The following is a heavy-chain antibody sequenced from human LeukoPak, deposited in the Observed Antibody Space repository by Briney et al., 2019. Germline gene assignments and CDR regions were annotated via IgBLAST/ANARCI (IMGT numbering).Heavy chain of an antibody. CDR1: GFTFSSYW. V-gene: IGHV3-74*01. CDR3: ARVRFGDLLVDY. D-gene: IGHD3-10*01. Sequence: GGSLRLSCAASGFTFSSYWMHWVRQAPGKGLVWVSRINSDGRSTSYADSVKGRFTISRDNAKNTLYLQKNSLRAEDTAVYYCARVRFGDLLVDYWGQGTLVTVSS. CDR2: INSDGRST. J-gene: IGHJ4*02.